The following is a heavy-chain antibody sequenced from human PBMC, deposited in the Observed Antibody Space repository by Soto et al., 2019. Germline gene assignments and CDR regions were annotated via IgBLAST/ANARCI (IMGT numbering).Heavy chain of an antibody. V-gene: IGHV3-30-3*01. J-gene: IGHJ4*02. Sequence: QVQLVESGGGVVQPGRSPRLSCAASGFTFSSYAMHWVRQAPGKGLEWVAVISYDGSKKYYADSVKGRFTISRDNSKNTLYLQMNSLRAEDTAVYYCARDPGSYFDHWGQGTLVTVSS. D-gene: IGHD3-10*01. CDR3: ARDPGSYFDH. CDR2: ISYDGSKK. CDR1: GFTFSSYA.